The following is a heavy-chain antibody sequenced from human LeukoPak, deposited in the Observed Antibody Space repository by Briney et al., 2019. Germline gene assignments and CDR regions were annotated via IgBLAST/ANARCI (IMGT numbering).Heavy chain of an antibody. Sequence: PGGSLRLSCAASEFTFSSYAMSWVRQAPGKGLEWVSVISGLGGSTYYADSVKGRFAISRDNSKNTLWLQMNSLRADDTAIYYCARDVEARISAAGTFDYWGQGSLVTVSS. CDR1: EFTFSSYA. J-gene: IGHJ4*02. D-gene: IGHD6-13*01. CDR3: ARDVEARISAAGTFDY. V-gene: IGHV3-23*01. CDR2: ISGLGGST.